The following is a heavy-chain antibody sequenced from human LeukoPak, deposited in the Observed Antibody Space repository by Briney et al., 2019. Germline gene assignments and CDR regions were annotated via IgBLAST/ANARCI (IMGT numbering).Heavy chain of an antibody. CDR3: ARAIWYGSGTTAFDY. J-gene: IGHJ4*02. Sequence: SQTLSLTCAVSGGSISSGGYSRSWIRQPPGKGLEWIGYIYHSGSTYYNPSLKSRVTMSVDTSKNQFSVKLNSATAADTAVYFCARAIWYGSGTTAFDYWGPGTLVTVSS. D-gene: IGHD3-10*01. V-gene: IGHV4-30-2*01. CDR1: GGSISSGGYS. CDR2: IYHSGST.